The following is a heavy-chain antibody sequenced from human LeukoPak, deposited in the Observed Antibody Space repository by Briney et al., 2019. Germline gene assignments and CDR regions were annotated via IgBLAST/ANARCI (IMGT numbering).Heavy chain of an antibody. D-gene: IGHD3-10*01. Sequence: ASVKVSCKASGYTLTGYYMHWVRQAPGQGLEWMGWINPNSGGTNYAQKFQGRATMTRDTSISTAYMELSRLRSDDTAVYYCARDRSVRGIMVRGVITWFDPWGQGTLVTVSS. V-gene: IGHV1-2*02. J-gene: IGHJ5*02. CDR1: GYTLTGYY. CDR2: INPNSGGT. CDR3: ARDRSVRGIMVRGVITWFDP.